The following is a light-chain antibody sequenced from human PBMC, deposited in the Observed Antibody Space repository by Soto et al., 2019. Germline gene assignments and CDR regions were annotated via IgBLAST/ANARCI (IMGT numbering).Light chain of an antibody. CDR3: SSYTSSSTLFV. J-gene: IGLJ1*01. CDR2: DVS. Sequence: QSVLTQPASVSGSPGQSITISCTGTSSDVGGYNYVSWYQQHPGKAPKLMIYDVSNRPSGVSNRFSGSKSGNTASLTISGLQAEDEADYSCSSYTSSSTLFVFRTGTKVPVL. CDR1: SSDVGGYNY. V-gene: IGLV2-14*01.